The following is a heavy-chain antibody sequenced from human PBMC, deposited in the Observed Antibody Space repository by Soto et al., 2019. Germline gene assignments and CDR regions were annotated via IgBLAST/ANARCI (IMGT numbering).Heavy chain of an antibody. CDR2: IWYDGSNK. CDR1: GFTFSSYG. D-gene: IGHD6-13*01. CDR3: ARGGRNIRAAAAPFDY. V-gene: IGHV3-33*01. Sequence: QVQLVESGGGVVQPGRSLRLSCAASGFTFSSYGMHWVRQAPGKGLEWVAVIWYDGSNKYYADSVKGRFTISRDNSKNTLYLQMNSLRAEDTAVYYCARGGRNIRAAAAPFDYWGQGTLVTVSS. J-gene: IGHJ4*02.